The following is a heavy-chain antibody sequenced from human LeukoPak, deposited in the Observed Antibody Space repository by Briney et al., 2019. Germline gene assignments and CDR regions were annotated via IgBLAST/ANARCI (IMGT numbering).Heavy chain of an antibody. CDR1: GGSISSGSYY. Sequence: SQTLSLTCTVCGGSISSGSYYWSWIRQPTGKRLEWIGRIYTSGSTNYNPSLKSRVTISVDTSKNQFSLKLSSVTAADTAVYYCARDHSSSWRNFDYWGQGTLVTVSS. CDR2: IYTSGST. V-gene: IGHV4-61*02. D-gene: IGHD6-13*01. J-gene: IGHJ4*02. CDR3: ARDHSSSWRNFDY.